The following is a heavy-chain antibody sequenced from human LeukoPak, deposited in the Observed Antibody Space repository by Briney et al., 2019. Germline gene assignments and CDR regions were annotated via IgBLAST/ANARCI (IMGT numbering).Heavy chain of an antibody. CDR1: GGSISSYY. V-gene: IGHV4-59*01. D-gene: IGHD3-10*01. Sequence: PSETLSLTCTVSGGSISSYYWSWIRQPPGKGLEWIGYTYYSGSTNYNPSLKSRVTISVDMSKNQFSLKLSSVTAADTAVYYCARGGMVRGVIITGYFDYWGQGTLVTVSS. CDR3: ARGGMVRGVIITGYFDY. J-gene: IGHJ4*02. CDR2: TYYSGST.